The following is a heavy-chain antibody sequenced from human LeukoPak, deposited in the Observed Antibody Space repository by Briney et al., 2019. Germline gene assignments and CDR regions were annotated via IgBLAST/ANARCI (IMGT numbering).Heavy chain of an antibody. D-gene: IGHD6-13*01. Sequence: GASVTVSCTASGYTFTSYGISWVRQAPGQGLEWMGWISAYNGNTNYAQKLQGRVTMTTDTSTSTAYMELRSLRSDDTAVYYCARDSPLIAAAGTGFDYWGQGTLVTVSS. CDR2: ISAYNGNT. CDR1: GYTFTSYG. V-gene: IGHV1-18*01. J-gene: IGHJ4*02. CDR3: ARDSPLIAAAGTGFDY.